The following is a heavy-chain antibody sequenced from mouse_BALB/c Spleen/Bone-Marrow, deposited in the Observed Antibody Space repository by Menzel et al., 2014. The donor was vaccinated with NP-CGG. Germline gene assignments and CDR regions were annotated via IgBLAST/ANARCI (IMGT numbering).Heavy chain of an antibody. CDR3: ARDMGLLRFDY. J-gene: IGHJ2*01. CDR2: IRNKANGYTI. CDR1: GFTFTDYY. Sequence: EVQRVESGGGLVQPGGSLRLSCATSGFTFTDYYMSWVRQPPGKALEWLGFIRNKANGYTIEYSASVKGRFTISRDNSQSILYLQMNTLRAEDSATYYCARDMGLLRFDYWGQGTTLTVSS. D-gene: IGHD1-1*01. V-gene: IGHV7-3*02.